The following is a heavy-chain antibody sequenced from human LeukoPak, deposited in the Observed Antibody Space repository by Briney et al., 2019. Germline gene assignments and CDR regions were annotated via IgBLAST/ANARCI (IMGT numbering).Heavy chain of an antibody. V-gene: IGHV3-48*04. CDR2: ISSSSDTI. Sequence: GGSLRLSCAASGFTVSSNYMSWVRQAPGKGLEWVSYISSSSDTIYYVDSVKGRFTISRDNAKNSLSLQMSSLRAEDTAIYYCARDPSASYTGNPHYFDYWGHGALVTVSS. D-gene: IGHD1-1*01. CDR3: ARDPSASYTGNPHYFDY. CDR1: GFTVSSNY. J-gene: IGHJ4*01.